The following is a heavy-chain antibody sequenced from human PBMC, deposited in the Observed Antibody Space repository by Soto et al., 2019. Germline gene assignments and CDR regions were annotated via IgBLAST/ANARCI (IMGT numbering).Heavy chain of an antibody. CDR1: GYTFTSYG. V-gene: IGHV1-18*04. Sequence: GASVKVSCKASGYTFTSYGISWVRQAPGQGLEWMGWISAYNGNTNYAQKLQGRVTMTTDTSTSTAYMELRSLRSDDTAVYYCARDGYCSSTSCYQNWFDPWGQGTLLTVSS. CDR3: ARDGYCSSTSCYQNWFDP. J-gene: IGHJ5*02. D-gene: IGHD2-2*03. CDR2: ISAYNGNT.